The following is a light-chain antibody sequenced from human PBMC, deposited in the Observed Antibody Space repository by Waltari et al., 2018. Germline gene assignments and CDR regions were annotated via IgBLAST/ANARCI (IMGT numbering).Light chain of an antibody. Sequence: QSALTQPASVSGSPGQSITISSTGPSRDLGGYNYVSWYQQHPGKAPKLMIYEVSNRPAGVSHRFSGSKSGSTASLTISGLQTEDEADYYCSSYTTSNTHVVFGGGTKLTVL. CDR1: SRDLGGYNY. V-gene: IGLV2-14*01. CDR3: SSYTTSNTHVV. CDR2: EVS. J-gene: IGLJ2*01.